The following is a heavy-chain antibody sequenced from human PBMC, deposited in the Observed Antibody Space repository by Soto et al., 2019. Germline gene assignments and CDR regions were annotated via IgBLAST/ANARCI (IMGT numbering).Heavy chain of an antibody. V-gene: IGHV3-15*07. J-gene: IGHJ4*02. D-gene: IGHD4-4*01. CDR1: GFTFNNAW. CDR2: IKTKASGGTI. Sequence: EVQLVESGGGLVKPGGSLRLSCAASGFTFNNAWMNWVRQAPGKGLEWVGRIKTKASGGTIDYAAPVKGRFTISRDDSKHTLYLQMNSLKIEEPAVYYCATISLEAYIPGYWGQGTLVSVAS. CDR3: ATISLEAYIPGY.